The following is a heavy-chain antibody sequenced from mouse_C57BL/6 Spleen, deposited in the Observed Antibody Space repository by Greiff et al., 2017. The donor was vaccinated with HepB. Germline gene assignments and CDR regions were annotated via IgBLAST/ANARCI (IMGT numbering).Heavy chain of an antibody. CDR2: IHPNSGST. D-gene: IGHD2-4*01. Sequence: QVQLQQPGAELVKPGASVKLSCKASGYTFTSYWMHWVKQRPGQGLEWIGMIHPNSGSTNYNEKFKSKATLTVDKSSSTAYMQLSSLTSEDSAVYYCASYFYDYDGVYFDYWGQGTTLTVSS. V-gene: IGHV1-64*01. CDR3: ASYFYDYDGVYFDY. J-gene: IGHJ2*01. CDR1: GYTFTSYW.